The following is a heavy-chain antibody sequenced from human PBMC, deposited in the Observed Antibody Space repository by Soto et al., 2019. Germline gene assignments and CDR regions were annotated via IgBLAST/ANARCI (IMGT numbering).Heavy chain of an antibody. CDR2: ISAYNGNT. CDR3: ARVRGDIVVVPAATPYYYYGMDV. CDR1: GYTFTSYG. Sequence: QVQLVQSGAEVKKPGASVKVSCKASGYTFTSYGISWVRQAPGQGLEWMGWISAYNGNTNYAQKRQGRVTTTTDTSTSTAGVGGRGRRCGGRAGYEGARVRGDIVVVPAATPYYYYGMDVWGQGTTVTVSS. J-gene: IGHJ6*02. V-gene: IGHV1-18*01. D-gene: IGHD2-2*01.